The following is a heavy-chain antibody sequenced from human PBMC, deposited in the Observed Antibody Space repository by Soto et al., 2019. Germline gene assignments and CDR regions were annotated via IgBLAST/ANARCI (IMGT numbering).Heavy chain of an antibody. CDR2: ISGSGDDT. CDR3: AKVDRYCSGWSYYAPEYYYYGMDV. D-gene: IGHD6-19*01. V-gene: IGHV3-23*01. CDR1: GFTFSTYA. J-gene: IGHJ6*02. Sequence: EVQLLESGGGLVQPGGSLRLSCAASGFTFSTYALSWVCQSPGTGLEWVSAISGSGDDTYYTHSVKGRFTISRENSKNTLSLQMDSLRVEDTATYYCAKVDRYCSGWSYYAPEYYYYGMDVWGQGTTVTVSS.